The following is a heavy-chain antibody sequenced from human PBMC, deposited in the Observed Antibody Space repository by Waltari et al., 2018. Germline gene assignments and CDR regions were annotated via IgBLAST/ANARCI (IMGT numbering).Heavy chain of an antibody. CDR1: GGSFSGYY. J-gene: IGHJ4*02. CDR2: INHSGST. D-gene: IGHD3-3*01. CDR3: AGPYDFWSGYYFDY. V-gene: IGHV4-34*01. Sequence: QVQLQQWGAGLLKPSETLSLTCAVYGGSFSGYYWSWIRKPPGKGLEWIGEINHSGSTNYNPSLKSRVTISVDTSKNQFSLKLSSVTAADTAVYYCAGPYDFWSGYYFDYWGQGTLVTVSS.